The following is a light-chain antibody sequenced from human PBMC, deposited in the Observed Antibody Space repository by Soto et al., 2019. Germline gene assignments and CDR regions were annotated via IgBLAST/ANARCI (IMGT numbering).Light chain of an antibody. V-gene: IGKV1-39*01. Sequence: DIQITQSPSSLSASVGDRVTITCRASQSISYYLNWYQQKPGRAPRILIYTTSSLQSGVPSKFSGSASGTDFTLTISSLQPEDFTTYYCQQSYTTPWTFGQGTKVDIK. J-gene: IGKJ1*01. CDR1: QSISYY. CDR3: QQSYTTPWT. CDR2: TTS.